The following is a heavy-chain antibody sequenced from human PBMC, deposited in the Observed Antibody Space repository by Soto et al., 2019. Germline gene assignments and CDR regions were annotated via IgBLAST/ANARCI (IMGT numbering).Heavy chain of an antibody. D-gene: IGHD6-13*01. CDR1: GYTFTSYG. CDR2: INAYNGNT. CDR3: ARVIAAAADFDY. J-gene: IGHJ4*02. Sequence: GASVKVSCKASGYTFTSYGISWVRQAPGQGLEWMGWINAYNGNTNYSQKFQGRVTITRDTSTSTAYMELRSLRSDDTAAYYCARVIAAAADFDYWGQGTLVTVSS. V-gene: IGHV1-18*01.